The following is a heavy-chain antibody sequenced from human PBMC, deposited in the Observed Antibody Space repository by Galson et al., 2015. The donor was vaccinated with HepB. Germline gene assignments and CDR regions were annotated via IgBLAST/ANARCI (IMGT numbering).Heavy chain of an antibody. V-gene: IGHV3-7*01. D-gene: IGHD2-21*02. CDR1: GFSFSSYW. J-gene: IGHJ4*02. Sequence: SLRLSCAASGFSFSSYWMSWVRQAPGKGLEWVANIKEDGSHKFYVDSVKGRFTISRDNAKNSLYLQMNSLRAEDTAVYYCASLRKAYCGGDCYPLPYWGQGTLVTVSS. CDR3: ASLRKAYCGGDCYPLPY. CDR2: IKEDGSHK.